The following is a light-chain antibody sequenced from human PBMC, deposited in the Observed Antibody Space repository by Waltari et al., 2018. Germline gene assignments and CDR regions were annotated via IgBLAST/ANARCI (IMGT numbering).Light chain of an antibody. CDR1: QSISSN. V-gene: IGKV3-15*01. Sequence: EIVMTQSPATLSVSPGERATLSCRARQSISSNLAWDQQQPGQAPRLLIYDTSTGATGIPVRFSGSGSGTEFTLTISSLQSEDFAVYYCLQYNNWPRAFGQGTKVEIK. CDR2: DTS. J-gene: IGKJ1*01. CDR3: LQYNNWPRA.